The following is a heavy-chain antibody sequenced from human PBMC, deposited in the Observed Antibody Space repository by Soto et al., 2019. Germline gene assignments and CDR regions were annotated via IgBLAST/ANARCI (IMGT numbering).Heavy chain of an antibody. Sequence: ASVKVSCKASGYTFTSYDINWVRRATGQGREWMGWMNPNSGNTGYAQKFPGRVTMTGNSSISTAYMDLSSLRSEDAAVVYCARGLLLGDLSSRTRGGAYTWFDPWGQGTLVTVSS. V-gene: IGHV1-8*01. J-gene: IGHJ5*02. D-gene: IGHD3-16*02. CDR2: MNPNSGNT. CDR1: GYTFTSYD. CDR3: ARGLLLGDLSSRTRGGAYTWFDP.